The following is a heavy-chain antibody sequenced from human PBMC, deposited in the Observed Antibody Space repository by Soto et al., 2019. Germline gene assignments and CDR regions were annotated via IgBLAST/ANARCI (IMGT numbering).Heavy chain of an antibody. Sequence: EVQLVESGGGLVQPGGSLRLSCAASGFNFSIYWMHWVRQVPGKGLVWVSRINSDGTYANYADSVKGRFTSTRDNGKNTLYLEMNSLRAEDTAIYYCARGGAYGDYRSDYWGQGTLVTVSS. CDR1: GFNFSIYW. D-gene: IGHD4-17*01. J-gene: IGHJ4*02. V-gene: IGHV3-74*01. CDR2: INSDGTYA. CDR3: ARGGAYGDYRSDY.